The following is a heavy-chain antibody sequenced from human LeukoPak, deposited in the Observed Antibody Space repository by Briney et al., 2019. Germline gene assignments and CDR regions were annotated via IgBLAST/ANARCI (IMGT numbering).Heavy chain of an antibody. CDR1: GFTFSSYE. CDR2: ISSSGSTI. D-gene: IGHD5-18*01. CDR3: ARTRGYSYGYFDY. Sequence: GSLRLSCAASGFTFSSYEMNWGRQAPGEGLEWVSYISSSGSTIYYADSVKGRFTISRDNAKNSLYLQMNSLRAEDTAVYYCARTRGYSYGYFDYWGQGTLVTVSS. J-gene: IGHJ4*02. V-gene: IGHV3-48*03.